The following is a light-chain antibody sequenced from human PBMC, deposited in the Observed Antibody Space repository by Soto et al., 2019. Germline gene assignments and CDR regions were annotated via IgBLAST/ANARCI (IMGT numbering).Light chain of an antibody. V-gene: IGKV1-5*03. Sequence: DIQMTQSPSTLSGSVGDRVTITCRASQTISSWLAWYQQKPGKAPKLLIYKASSLEGGVPSRFSGSGSGTEFTLTISSLQPDDFATYYCQQYNIYSRTFGQGTKVETK. J-gene: IGKJ2*02. CDR2: KAS. CDR1: QTISSW. CDR3: QQYNIYSRT.